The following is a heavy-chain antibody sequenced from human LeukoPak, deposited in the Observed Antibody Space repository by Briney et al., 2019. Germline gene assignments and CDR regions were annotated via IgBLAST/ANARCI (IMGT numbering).Heavy chain of an antibody. V-gene: IGHV3-66*01. D-gene: IGHD3-9*01. CDR2: HYSGGST. Sequence: GGSLRLSCAASGFTVSTNYMTWVRQAPGKGLEWVSVHYSGGSTYYADSVKGRFTVSRDNSKNTLYLQMNSLRAEDTAVYYCVRAVYDILAGHYTGDYWGQGTLVTVSS. J-gene: IGHJ4*02. CDR1: GFTVSTNY. CDR3: VRAVYDILAGHYTGDY.